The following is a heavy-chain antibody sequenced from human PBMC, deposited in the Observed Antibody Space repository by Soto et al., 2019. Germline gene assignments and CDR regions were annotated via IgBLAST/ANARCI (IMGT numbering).Heavy chain of an antibody. CDR2: ISYDGSNK. CDR1: GFTFSSYG. J-gene: IGHJ5*02. CDR3: AQLPAGPGFDP. Sequence: PGGSLSLSCAASGFTFSSYGMHWVRQAPGKGLEWVAVISYDGSNKYYADSVKGRFTISRDNSKNTLYLQMNSLSAEDTAVYYCAQLPAGPGFDPWGKGAPVT. V-gene: IGHV3-30*03. D-gene: IGHD2-2*01.